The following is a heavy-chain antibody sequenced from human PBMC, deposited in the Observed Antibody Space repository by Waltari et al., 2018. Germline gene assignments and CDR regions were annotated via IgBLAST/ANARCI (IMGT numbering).Heavy chain of an antibody. D-gene: IGHD2-15*01. Sequence: EVQLVESGGGLVQPGGSLRLSCATSGFTFRIYAMSWVRQAPGKGLEWVSAIGGDGGRTNYADSVKGRFTISRDNSKNTLYLQMNSLRAEDTAVYYCAQNPTPDFWGQGTLVTVSS. J-gene: IGHJ4*02. CDR1: GFTFRIYA. CDR3: AQNPTPDF. CDR2: IGGDGGRT. V-gene: IGHV3-23*04.